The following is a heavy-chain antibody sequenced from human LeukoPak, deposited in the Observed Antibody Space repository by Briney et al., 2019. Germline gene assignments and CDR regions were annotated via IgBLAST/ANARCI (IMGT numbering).Heavy chain of an antibody. D-gene: IGHD3-22*01. V-gene: IGHV3-30*04. J-gene: IGHJ4*02. CDR2: ISYDGSNK. Sequence: GGSLRLSCAASGFTFSSYAMHWVRQAPGKGLEWVAFISYDGSNKYQVDSVKGRSTISRDNSKSTLYLQMNSLRAEDTAVYYCAKPHSGYTSFDFWGQGTLVTVSS. CDR3: AKPHSGYTSFDF. CDR1: GFTFSSYA.